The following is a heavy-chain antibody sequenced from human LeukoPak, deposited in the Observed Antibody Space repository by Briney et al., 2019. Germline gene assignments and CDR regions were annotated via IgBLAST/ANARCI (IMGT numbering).Heavy chain of an antibody. CDR1: GFTFTTYW. V-gene: IGHV3-7*04. D-gene: IGHD6-13*01. CDR2: INQGGSDK. CDR3: ARDPAAAPYLDY. J-gene: IGHJ4*02. Sequence: GGSLRLSCAASGFTFTTYWMNWVRQAPGKGLEWVANINQGGSDKHYVDSVKGRFTVSRDNAKNSLYLQMNSLRAEDTAVYYCARDPAAAPYLDYWGQGTLVTVSS.